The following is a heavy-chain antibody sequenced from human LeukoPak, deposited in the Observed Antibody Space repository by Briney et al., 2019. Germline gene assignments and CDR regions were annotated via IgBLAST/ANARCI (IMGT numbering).Heavy chain of an antibody. CDR1: GDSLSSSSYY. J-gene: IGHJ4*02. Sequence: SETLSLTCTVSGDSLSSSSYYWGWIRQPPGKGLEWIGSIYYSGNTYCNPSLKSRVTVSVDTSKNQFSLKLSSVTAADTAVYYCARGLKRGNFDYWGQGTLVTVSS. D-gene: IGHD3-16*01. CDR3: ARGLKRGNFDY. V-gene: IGHV4-39*07. CDR2: IYYSGNT.